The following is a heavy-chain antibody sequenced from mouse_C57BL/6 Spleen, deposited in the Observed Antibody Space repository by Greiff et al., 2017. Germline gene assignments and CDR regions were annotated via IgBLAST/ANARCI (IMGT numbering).Heavy chain of an antibody. CDR1: GYAFTNYL. D-gene: IGHD1-1*01. J-gene: IGHJ4*01. V-gene: IGHV1-54*01. CDR2: INPGSGGT. Sequence: QVQLQQSGAELVRPGTSVKVSCKASGYAFTNYLIEWVKQRPGQGLEWIGVINPGSGGTNYNEKFKGKATLTADKSSSTAYMQLSSLTSEDSAVYFCARSGFYYGSSYNAMDYWGQGTSVTVSS. CDR3: ARSGFYYGSSYNAMDY.